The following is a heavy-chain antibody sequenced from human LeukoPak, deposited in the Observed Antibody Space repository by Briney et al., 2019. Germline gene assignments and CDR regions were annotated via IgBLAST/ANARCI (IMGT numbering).Heavy chain of an antibody. J-gene: IGHJ4*02. D-gene: IGHD6-13*01. V-gene: IGHV4-34*01. CDR1: GGSFSGYY. CDR2: INHSGST. Sequence: KPSETLSLTCAVYGGSFSGYYWSWIRQPPGKGLEWIGEINHSGSTNYNPSLKSRVTISVDTSKNQFSLKLSSVTAADTAVYYCAARGIAAAPGNCWGQGTLVTVSS. CDR3: AARGIAAAPGNC.